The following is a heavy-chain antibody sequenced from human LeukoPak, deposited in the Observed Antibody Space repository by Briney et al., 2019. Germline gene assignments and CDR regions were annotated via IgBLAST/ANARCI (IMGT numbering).Heavy chain of an antibody. D-gene: IGHD2-2*01. CDR2: IYYSGST. Sequence: PSETLSLTCTVAGGSISSGGYYWSWIRQHPGKGLEWIGYIYYSGSTYYNPSLKSRVTISVDTSKNQFSLNLSSVTAADTAVYYCARDCSSTSCYGSSAFDIWGQGTMVTVSS. CDR1: GGSISSGGYY. CDR3: ARDCSSTSCYGSSAFDI. V-gene: IGHV4-31*03. J-gene: IGHJ3*02.